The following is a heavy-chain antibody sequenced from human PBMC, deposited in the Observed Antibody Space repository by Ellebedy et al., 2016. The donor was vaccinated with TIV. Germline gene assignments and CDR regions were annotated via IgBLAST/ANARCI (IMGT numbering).Heavy chain of an antibody. CDR3: NTGWAYDD. CDR1: GLIVTHAS. Sequence: GGSLRLSXEASGLIVTHASMTWVRQAPGKGLEWIGRIQSRSEGGTVAYAAPVQGRFIISRDESENKPFLQMYSLRTEDTGVYYCNTGWAYDDWGQGTRVTVSS. J-gene: IGHJ3*01. CDR2: IQSRSEGGTV. V-gene: IGHV3-15*05.